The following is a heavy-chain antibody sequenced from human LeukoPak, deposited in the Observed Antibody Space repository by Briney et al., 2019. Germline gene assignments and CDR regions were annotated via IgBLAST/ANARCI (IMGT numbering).Heavy chain of an antibody. D-gene: IGHD2/OR15-2a*01. CDR2: IWFDGSNK. J-gene: IGHJ4*02. Sequence: GGSLRLSCAASGFIFSSYGMHWVRQAPGKGLEWVAVIWFDGSNKYYADSVKGRFTISRDNSKNMLYLQMNSLRAEDTAVFYCARSTYFGDYWGQRILVTVSS. CDR1: GFIFSSYG. V-gene: IGHV3-33*01. CDR3: ARSTYFGDY.